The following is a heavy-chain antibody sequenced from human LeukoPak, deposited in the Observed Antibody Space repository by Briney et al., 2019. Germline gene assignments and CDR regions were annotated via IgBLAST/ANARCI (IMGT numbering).Heavy chain of an antibody. CDR3: ARLSRAAAGR. D-gene: IGHD6-25*01. CDR2: ISSSSSYI. Sequence: PGGSLRLSCAASGFTFSSYSMNWVRQAPGKGLEWVSYISSSSSYIYYADSVKGRFTISRDNAKNSLYLQMNSLRAEDTAVYYCARLSRAAAGRWGQGTLVTVSS. CDR1: GFTFSSYS. V-gene: IGHV3-21*01. J-gene: IGHJ4*02.